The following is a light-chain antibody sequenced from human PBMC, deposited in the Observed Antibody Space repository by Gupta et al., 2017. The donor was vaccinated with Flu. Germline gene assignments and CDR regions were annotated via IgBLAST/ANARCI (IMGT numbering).Light chain of an antibody. CDR2: QDS. Sequence: TCSGDKLGDKYAFWYQQKSGQSPALVMYQDSKRPSGIPERYSGSNSGNTATLTISETQAMDEADYYCQAWDSNTGVFGTGTRVTVL. CDR3: QAWDSNTGV. J-gene: IGLJ1*01. CDR1: KLGDKY. V-gene: IGLV3-1*01.